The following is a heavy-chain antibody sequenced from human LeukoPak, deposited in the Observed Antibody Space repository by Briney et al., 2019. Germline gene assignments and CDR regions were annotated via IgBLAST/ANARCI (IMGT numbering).Heavy chain of an antibody. CDR3: ARDSRLRKFDP. J-gene: IGHJ5*02. Sequence: KASETLSLTCTVSGGSISSYYWGWIRQPPGKGLEWIGSIYYSGSTYYNPSLKSRVTISVDTSKNQFSLKLSSVTAADTAVYYCARDSRLRKFDPWGQGTLVTVSS. D-gene: IGHD4-17*01. V-gene: IGHV4-39*07. CDR1: GGSISSYY. CDR2: IYYSGST.